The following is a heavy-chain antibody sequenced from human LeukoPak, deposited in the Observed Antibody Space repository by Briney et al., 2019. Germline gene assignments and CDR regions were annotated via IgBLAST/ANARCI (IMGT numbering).Heavy chain of an antibody. V-gene: IGHV3-30*18. Sequence: GGSLRPSCAASGFTFSSYGMHWVRQAPGKGLEWVAVISYDGSNKYYADSVKGRFTISRDNSKNTLYLQMNSLRAEDTAVYYCAKDRGYSSSWLDYWGQGTLVTVSS. D-gene: IGHD6-13*01. J-gene: IGHJ4*02. CDR1: GFTFSSYG. CDR3: AKDRGYSSSWLDY. CDR2: ISYDGSNK.